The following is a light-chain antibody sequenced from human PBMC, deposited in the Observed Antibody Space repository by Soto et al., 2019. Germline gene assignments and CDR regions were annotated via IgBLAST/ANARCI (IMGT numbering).Light chain of an antibody. CDR1: QSVSSN. Sequence: TQAPAALSLSPGEIATVSLMAIQSVSSNLASYQQKPGQAPRLLIHGASTRATGIPARFSGSGSGTEFTLTISSLQSEDFAVYYCQQYNNWPSITFGQGTRLEIK. CDR3: QQYNNWPSIT. V-gene: IGKV3-15*01. J-gene: IGKJ5*01. CDR2: GAS.